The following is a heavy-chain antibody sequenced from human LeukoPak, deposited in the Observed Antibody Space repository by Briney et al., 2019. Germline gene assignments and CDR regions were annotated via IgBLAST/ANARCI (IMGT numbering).Heavy chain of an antibody. Sequence: PSETLSLTCTVSGGSISSYYWNWIRQPPGKGLEWIGYINYIRTTDYNPSLKSRVTISLDTSKDRFSLKLSSVTAADTAMYYCARSYSSSDHYYYYGMDVWGQGTTVTVSS. D-gene: IGHD6-13*01. CDR3: ARSYSSSDHYYYYGMDV. CDR1: GGSISSYY. CDR2: INYIRTT. V-gene: IGHV4-59*08. J-gene: IGHJ6*02.